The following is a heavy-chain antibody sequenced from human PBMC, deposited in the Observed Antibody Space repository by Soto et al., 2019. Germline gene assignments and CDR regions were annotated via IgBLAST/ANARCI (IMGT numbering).Heavy chain of an antibody. Sequence: QVQLVQSGAEVKKPGSSVKVSCKASGGTFSSYAISWVRQAPGQGLEWMGGISPVFGTANYAQKFQGRVXIXAXXSTSTAYMELSSLRSEDTAVYDCARGPGPNYGMDVWGQGTTVTVSS. J-gene: IGHJ6*02. CDR3: ARGPGPNYGMDV. CDR2: ISPVFGTA. V-gene: IGHV1-69*14. CDR1: GGTFSSYA.